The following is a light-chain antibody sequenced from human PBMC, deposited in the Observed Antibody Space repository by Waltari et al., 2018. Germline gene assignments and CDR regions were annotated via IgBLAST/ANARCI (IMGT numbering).Light chain of an antibody. CDR2: DAS. CDR1: PSIRTF. CDR3: QQSYTAPRT. Sequence: DIQMTQSPSSLSASVGDRVTITCRASPSIRTFLNWYQQKPGKAPKLLIYDASKLETAVPSRFSGSGSGTDFALAISSLQPEDFATYYCQQSYTAPRTFGQGTKVEVK. J-gene: IGKJ1*01. V-gene: IGKV1-39*01.